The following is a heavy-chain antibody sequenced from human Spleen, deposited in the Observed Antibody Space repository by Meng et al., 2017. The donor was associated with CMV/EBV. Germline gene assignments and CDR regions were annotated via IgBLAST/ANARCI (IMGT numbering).Heavy chain of an antibody. J-gene: IGHJ6*03. V-gene: IGHV4-4*07. D-gene: IGHD2-2*01. CDR1: GGSISSYY. CDR2: IYTSGST. Sequence: QVTLQESGPGLVKPSETLSPPCHVSGGSISSYYWSWIRQPAGKGLEWIGRIYTSGSTNYNPSLKSRVTMSVDTSKNQFSLKLSSVTAADTAVYYCARDLGYCSSTSCYPYYYYYMDVWGKGTTVTVSS. CDR3: ARDLGYCSSTSCYPYYYYYMDV.